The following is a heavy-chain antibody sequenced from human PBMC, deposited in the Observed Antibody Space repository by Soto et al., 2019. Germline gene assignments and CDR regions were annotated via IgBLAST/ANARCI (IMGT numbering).Heavy chain of an antibody. D-gene: IGHD3-10*01. CDR3: ARVWFGELLVSYYYYGMDV. CDR2: INSDGSST. CDR1: GFTFSSYW. J-gene: IGHJ6*02. V-gene: IGHV3-74*01. Sequence: GGSLRLSCAASGFTFSSYWMHWVRQAPGKGLVWVSRINSDGSSTSYADSVKGRFTISRDNAKNTLYLQMNSLRAEDTAVYYCARVWFGELLVSYYYYGMDVWGQGTTVTVSS.